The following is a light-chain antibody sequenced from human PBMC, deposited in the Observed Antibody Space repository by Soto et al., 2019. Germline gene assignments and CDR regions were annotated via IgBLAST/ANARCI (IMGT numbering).Light chain of an antibody. CDR2: KVS. Sequence: DVVMTQSPLSLPVTLGQPASISCRSSRSLVYSDGNTSLNWFQQRPGQSPRRLIYKVSNRDSGVPDRFSGSGSGTDFTLKISRVEAEDVGVYYCMQGTHWPTFGQGTRLEIK. V-gene: IGKV2-30*01. CDR1: RSLVYSDGNTS. CDR3: MQGTHWPT. J-gene: IGKJ5*01.